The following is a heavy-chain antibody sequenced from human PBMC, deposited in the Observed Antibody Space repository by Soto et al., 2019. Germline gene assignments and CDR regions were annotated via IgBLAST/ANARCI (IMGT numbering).Heavy chain of an antibody. CDR3: ARSPTPERKRFLEWLHHPNDFDI. J-gene: IGHJ3*02. CDR1: GFTFSSYE. V-gene: IGHV3-48*03. Sequence: GGSLRLSCAASGFTFSSYEMNWVRQAPGKGLEWVSYISSSGSTIYYADSVKGRFTISRDNAKNSLYLQMNSLRAEDTAVYYCARSPTPERKRFLEWLHHPNDFDIWGQGTMVTVSS. CDR2: ISSSGSTI. D-gene: IGHD3-3*01.